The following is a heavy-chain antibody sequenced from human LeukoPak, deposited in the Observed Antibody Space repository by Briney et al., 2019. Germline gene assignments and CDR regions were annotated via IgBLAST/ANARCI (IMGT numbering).Heavy chain of an antibody. Sequence: SVKVSCKSSGGSFSTYAVNWVRQAPGRGLEWMGRLIPVLGMSHYAQGFQGRVTLTADRSTNTAYMELDRLTSDDTAVYFCARDRGGGFDLAFFDHWGQGTLVTVSS. CDR1: GGSFSTYA. D-gene: IGHD5-12*01. V-gene: IGHV1-69*04. J-gene: IGHJ4*02. CDR3: ARDRGGGFDLAFFDH. CDR2: LIPVLGMS.